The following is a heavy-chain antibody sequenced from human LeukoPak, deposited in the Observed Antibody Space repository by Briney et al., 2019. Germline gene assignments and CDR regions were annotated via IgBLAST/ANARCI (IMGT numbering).Heavy chain of an antibody. J-gene: IGHJ4*02. CDR3: ATSKSTVTAFDY. Sequence: GGSLRLSCAASGFTFSSYSMNWVRQAPGKGLEWVSSISSSSSYIHYADSVKGRFTISRDNAKNSLYLQMNSLRAEDTAVYYCATSKSTVTAFDYWGQGTLVTVSS. D-gene: IGHD4-17*01. CDR2: ISSSSSYI. V-gene: IGHV3-21*01. CDR1: GFTFSSYS.